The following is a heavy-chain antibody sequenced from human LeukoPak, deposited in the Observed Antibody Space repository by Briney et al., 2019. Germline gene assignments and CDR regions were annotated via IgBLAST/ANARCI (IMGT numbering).Heavy chain of an antibody. Sequence: PGRSLRPSCAASGFTFSSYGMHWVRQAPGKGLEWVAVIWYDGSNKYYADSVKGRFTISRDNSKNTLYLQMNSLRAEDTAVYYCAKESANYYDSSGYYPFDYWGQGTLVTVSS. CDR1: GFTFSSYG. CDR3: AKESANYYDSSGYYPFDY. D-gene: IGHD3-22*01. J-gene: IGHJ4*02. CDR2: IWYDGSNK. V-gene: IGHV3-33*06.